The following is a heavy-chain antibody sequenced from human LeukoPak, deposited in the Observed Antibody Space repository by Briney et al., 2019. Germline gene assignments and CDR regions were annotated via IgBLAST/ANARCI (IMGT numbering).Heavy chain of an antibody. J-gene: IGHJ4*02. CDR1: GFTFSSYW. V-gene: IGHV3-74*01. CDR2: INSDGSTT. D-gene: IGHD1-1*01. Sequence: GGSLRLSCAASGFTFSSYWMHWVRQAPGKGLVWVSNINSDGSTTTYADFVKGRFTISRDNAKNTLYLQMNSLRAEDTAVYYCARDRGENWNDLDYWGQGTLVTVSS. CDR3: ARDRGENWNDLDY.